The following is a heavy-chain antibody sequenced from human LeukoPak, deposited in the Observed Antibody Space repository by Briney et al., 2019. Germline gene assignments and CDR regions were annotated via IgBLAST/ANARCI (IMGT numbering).Heavy chain of an antibody. CDR2: ISAYNGNT. CDR3: ARDVRNYRYWFDP. Sequence: GASVKVSCKASGYTFISYGISWVRQAPGQGLEWMGWISAYNGNTNYAQKLQGRVTMTTDTSTSTAYMEPRSLRSDDTAVYYCARDVRNYRYWFDPWGQGTLVTVSS. V-gene: IGHV1-18*01. CDR1: GYTFISYG. J-gene: IGHJ5*02. D-gene: IGHD4-11*01.